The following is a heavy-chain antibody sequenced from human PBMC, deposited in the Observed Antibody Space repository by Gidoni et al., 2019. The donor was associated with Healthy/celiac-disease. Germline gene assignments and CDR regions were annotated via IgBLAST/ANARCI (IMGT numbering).Heavy chain of an antibody. D-gene: IGHD3-10*01. Sequence: QLQLQESGPGLVKPSATLSLTCTVSGGSISSRSYYWGWIRQPPGKGLEWIGSIYYSGSTYYNPSLKSRVTISVDTSKNQFSLKLSSVTAADTAVYYCAALLWFGELSSNYYMDVWGKGTTVTVSS. V-gene: IGHV4-39*01. CDR1: GGSISSRSYY. CDR2: IYYSGST. CDR3: AALLWFGELSSNYYMDV. J-gene: IGHJ6*03.